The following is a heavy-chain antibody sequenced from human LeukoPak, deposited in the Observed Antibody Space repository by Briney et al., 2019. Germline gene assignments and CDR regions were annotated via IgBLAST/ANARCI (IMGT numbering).Heavy chain of an antibody. Sequence: KPSETLSLTCTVSGGSISSGSYSWSWIRQPPGKGLEWIGYIYHSGSTYYNPSLKSRVTISVDRSKNQFSLKLSSVTAADTAVYYCARDRGFLNGPIGGAFDIWGQGTMVTVSS. CDR3: ARDRGFLNGPIGGAFDI. D-gene: IGHD2-8*01. CDR2: IYHSGST. CDR1: GGSISSGSYS. J-gene: IGHJ3*02. V-gene: IGHV4-30-2*01.